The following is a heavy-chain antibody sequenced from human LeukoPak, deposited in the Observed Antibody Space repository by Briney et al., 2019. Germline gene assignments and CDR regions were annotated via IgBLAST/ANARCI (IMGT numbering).Heavy chain of an antibody. CDR3: ARDRGDGYNYRSPFDS. J-gene: IGHJ4*02. Sequence: GGSLRLSCAASGFLFNNYWMSWVRQAPGKGLEWLGNIDERGSGKYYVDSVKGRFTMSRDNAKNSLFLEMNSLRVEDTAIYYCARDRGDGYNYRSPFDSWGQGTLVTVSS. V-gene: IGHV3-7*01. CDR1: GFLFNNYW. D-gene: IGHD5-24*01. CDR2: IDERGSGK.